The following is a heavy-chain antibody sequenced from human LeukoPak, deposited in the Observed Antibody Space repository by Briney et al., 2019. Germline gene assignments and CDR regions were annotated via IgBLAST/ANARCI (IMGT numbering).Heavy chain of an antibody. V-gene: IGHV1-2*02. CDR2: INPNSGDT. CDR1: GYTFTGYY. J-gene: IGHJ4*02. CDR3: ARVRYRLAETYIDY. Sequence: ASVKVSCKASGYTFTGYYMHWVRQAPGQGLGWMGWINPNSGDTNYAQKFQGGVTMTRDTSISTAYMDLSRLRSDDTAVYYCARVRYRLAETYIDYWGQGTLVTVSS. D-gene: IGHD3-16*01.